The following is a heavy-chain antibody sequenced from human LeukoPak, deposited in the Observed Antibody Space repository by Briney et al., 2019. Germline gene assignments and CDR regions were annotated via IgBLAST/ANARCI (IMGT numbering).Heavy chain of an antibody. V-gene: IGHV3-30-3*01. CDR2: VSYDGSKQ. CDR3: ASGEEFSYGTKLDY. CDR1: GFTFSSYA. Sequence: PGTSLRLSCAASGFTFSSYAMHWVRQAPGKGLEWVAFVSYDGSKQYYADFVKGRFTISRDSSKNTLSLQMNSLRTEDTALYFCASGEEFSYGTKLDYWGQGTLVTVSS. J-gene: IGHJ4*02. D-gene: IGHD1-7*01.